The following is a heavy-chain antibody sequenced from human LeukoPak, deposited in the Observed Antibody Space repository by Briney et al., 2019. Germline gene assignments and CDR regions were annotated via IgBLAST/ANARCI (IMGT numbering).Heavy chain of an antibody. J-gene: IGHJ5*02. CDR1: GGSISSYY. CDR2: IYYSGST. Sequence: SETLSLTCTVSGGSISSYYWSWIRQPPGKGLEWIGYIYYSGSTNYNPSLKSRVTISVDTSKNQFSLKLSSVTAADTAVYYCARSRRFTMIDLFDPWGQGTLVTVSS. CDR3: ARSRRFTMIDLFDP. D-gene: IGHD3-22*01. V-gene: IGHV4-59*01.